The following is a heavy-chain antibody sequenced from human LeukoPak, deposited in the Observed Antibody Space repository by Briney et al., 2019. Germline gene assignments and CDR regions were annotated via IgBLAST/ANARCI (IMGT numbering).Heavy chain of an antibody. V-gene: IGHV1-69*13. J-gene: IGHJ4*02. CDR2: IIPIFGTA. D-gene: IGHD6-13*01. CDR3: AKNRIAAAGRGYYFDY. Sequence: SVKVSCKASGGTFSSYAISWVRQAPGQGLEWMGGIIPIFGTANYAQKFQGRVTITADESTSTAYMELNSLRAEDTAVYYCAKNRIAAAGRGYYFDYWGQGTLVTVSS. CDR1: GGTFSSYA.